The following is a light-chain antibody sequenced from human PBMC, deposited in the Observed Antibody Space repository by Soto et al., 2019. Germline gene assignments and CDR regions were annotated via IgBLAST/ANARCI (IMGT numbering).Light chain of an antibody. J-gene: IGKJ2*01. CDR1: QNXXXX. Sequence: DIXMTQSPSSLSVSLGDRVTITCRAXQNXXXXLNWYQQKPGKAPKLLIYAASSLQSGVPSGFSGSGSGTDFTLTISSLQPEDFATYYCQQSYTTPYTFGQGTKLEIK. CDR3: QQSYTTPYT. CDR2: AAS. V-gene: IGKV1-39*01.